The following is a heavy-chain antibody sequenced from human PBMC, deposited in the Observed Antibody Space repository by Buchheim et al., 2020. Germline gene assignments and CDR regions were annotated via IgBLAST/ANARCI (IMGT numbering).Heavy chain of an antibody. CDR3: ASGLQIYYYDSSGYQDAFDI. Sequence: QVQLVQSGAEVKKPGSSVKVSCKASGGTFSSYAISWVRQAPGQGLEWMGRIIPILGIANYAQKFQGRVTITADKSTSTAYMELSSLRSEDTAVYYCASGLQIYYYDSSGYQDAFDIWGQGT. J-gene: IGHJ3*02. CDR2: IIPILGIA. D-gene: IGHD3-22*01. V-gene: IGHV1-69*04. CDR1: GGTFSSYA.